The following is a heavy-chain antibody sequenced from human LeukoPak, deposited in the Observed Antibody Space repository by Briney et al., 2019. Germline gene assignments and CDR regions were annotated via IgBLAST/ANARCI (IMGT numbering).Heavy chain of an antibody. CDR3: ARESGSYQFDY. CDR2: ISSSSTYI. J-gene: IGHJ4*02. D-gene: IGHD1-26*01. Sequence: GGSLRLSCAASGFTFSSYSMNWVRQAPGERLEWVSSISSSSTYIYYADSVKGRFTISRDDAKNSLFLQMNSLRAEDTAVYYCARESGSYQFDYWGQGTLVTVSS. V-gene: IGHV3-21*04. CDR1: GFTFSSYS.